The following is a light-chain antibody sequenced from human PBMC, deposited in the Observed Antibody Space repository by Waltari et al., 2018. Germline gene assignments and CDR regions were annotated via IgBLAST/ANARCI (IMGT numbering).Light chain of an antibody. J-gene: IGKJ5*01. CDR1: HHISSW. CDR2: VAS. Sequence: IQLPQSPSFVSASIGDRVTITCRASHHISSWLAWYQQKPGKAPKLLIYVASTLHSGVPSRFSGGGSGTEFTLTISSLQPEDFAVYYCQQTNNFLGITFGQGTRLEIK. CDR3: QQTNNFLGIT. V-gene: IGKV1-12*01.